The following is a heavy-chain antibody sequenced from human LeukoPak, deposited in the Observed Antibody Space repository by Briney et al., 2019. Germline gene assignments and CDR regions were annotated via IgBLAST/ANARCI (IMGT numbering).Heavy chain of an antibody. V-gene: IGHV4-4*02. D-gene: IGHD1-26*01. Sequence: SETLSLTCAVSGGSISSSNWWSWVRQPPGKGLEWIGEIYHSGSTNYNPSLKSRVTISVDKSKNQFSLKLSSVTAADTAVYYCARDHVGSGSYSAPKARPYYFDYWGQGTLVTVSS. CDR2: IYHSGST. CDR3: ARDHVGSGSYSAPKARPYYFDY. J-gene: IGHJ4*02. CDR1: GGSISSSNW.